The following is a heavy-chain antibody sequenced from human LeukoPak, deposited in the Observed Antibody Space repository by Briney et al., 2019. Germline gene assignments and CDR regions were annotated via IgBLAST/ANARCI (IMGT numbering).Heavy chain of an antibody. CDR2: ISGSGSVS. CDR3: ARGVHYGMDV. V-gene: IGHV3-48*04. J-gene: IGHJ6*02. Sequence: PGGSLRLSCAASGFTFGSYSMNWVRQAPGKGLEWISYISGSGSVSYYEDSVKGRFSISRDNANNTLYLQMNGLRAEDTAVYYCARGVHYGMDVWGQGTTVSVS. CDR1: GFTFGSYS. D-gene: IGHD6-6*01.